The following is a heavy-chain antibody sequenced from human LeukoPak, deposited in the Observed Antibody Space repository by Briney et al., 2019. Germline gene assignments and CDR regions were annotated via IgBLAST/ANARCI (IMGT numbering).Heavy chain of an antibody. Sequence: PGGSLRLSCAASGFIFRNYAMSWVRQAPGKGLEWVSAISGSGGSTYYADSVKGRLTISRDNSKNTLYLQMNSLRAEDTAVYYCAKDRVVVQVDAFDIWGQGTMVTVSS. CDR1: GFIFRNYA. D-gene: IGHD2-15*01. J-gene: IGHJ3*02. CDR3: AKDRVVVQVDAFDI. V-gene: IGHV3-23*01. CDR2: ISGSGGST.